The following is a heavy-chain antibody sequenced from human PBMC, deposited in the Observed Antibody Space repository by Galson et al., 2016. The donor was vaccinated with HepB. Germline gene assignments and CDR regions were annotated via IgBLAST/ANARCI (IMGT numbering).Heavy chain of an antibody. V-gene: IGHV3-11*01. D-gene: IGHD6-13*01. CDR3: ASGRGSSWYGGYYFDY. CDR2: ISSSGSTI. J-gene: IGHJ4*02. Sequence: SLRLSCAASGFTFSDYYMIWIRQAPGKGLEWVSYISSSGSTIYYADSVKGRFTISRDNAKNSLYLQMNSLRAEDTAVYYCASGRGSSWYGGYYFDYWGQGTLVTVSS. CDR1: GFTFSDYY.